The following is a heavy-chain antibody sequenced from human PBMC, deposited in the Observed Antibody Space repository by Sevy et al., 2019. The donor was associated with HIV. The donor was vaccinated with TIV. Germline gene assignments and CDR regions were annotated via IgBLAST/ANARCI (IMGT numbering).Heavy chain of an antibody. J-gene: IGHJ6*02. CDR1: GFTFSNYN. Sequence: GESLKISCAASGFTFSNYNLNWVRQAPGKGLEWASYISSSSNTKYYAHSVKGRFTISRNNDKNSLYLEMNSLRAEDTAVYYCAREGGYSDQGMDVWGLGTTVTVSS. CDR3: AREGGYSDQGMDV. D-gene: IGHD5-12*01. V-gene: IGHV3-48*01. CDR2: ISSSSNTK.